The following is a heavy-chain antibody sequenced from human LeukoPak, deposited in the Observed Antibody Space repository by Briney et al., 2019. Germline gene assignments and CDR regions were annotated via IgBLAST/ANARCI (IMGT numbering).Heavy chain of an antibody. CDR3: ARDIRGDWFDP. Sequence: PGGSLRLSCAASGFTFSSYSMNWVRQAPGKGLEWVSVIYSGGSTYYADSVKGRFTISRDNSKNTLYLQMNSLRAEDTAVYYCARDIRGDWFDPWGQGTLVTVSS. D-gene: IGHD2-15*01. J-gene: IGHJ5*02. V-gene: IGHV3-66*02. CDR2: IYSGGST. CDR1: GFTFSSYS.